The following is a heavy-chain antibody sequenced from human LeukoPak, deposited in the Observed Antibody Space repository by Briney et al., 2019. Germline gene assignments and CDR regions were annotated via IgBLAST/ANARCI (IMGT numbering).Heavy chain of an antibody. CDR1: GFTFSDAW. CDR2: ISRKTDGGAT. V-gene: IGHV3-15*01. Sequence: GGSLRLSCAAAGFTFSDAWMSWVRQAPGKGLEWVGHISRKTDGGATDYAAPVKGRFTISRDDSETTLHLQMNSLKNEDTAMYYCTTVGRLDGSRYFDWPSGYWGQGTLVTVSS. CDR3: TTVGRLDGSRYFDWPSGY. J-gene: IGHJ4*02. D-gene: IGHD3-9*01.